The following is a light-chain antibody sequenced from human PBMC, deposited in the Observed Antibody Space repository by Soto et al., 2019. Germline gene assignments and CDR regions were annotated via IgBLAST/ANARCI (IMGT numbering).Light chain of an antibody. Sequence: EIVMTQSPATLSVSLGERATLSCRTSQSVSNCLAWYQQKPGQDPRLLIYDASNRATGIPARFSGSGSGTDFNLTISSLEPEDFALYYCQQRSNWPRTFGQGTKLDIK. CDR3: QQRSNWPRT. V-gene: IGKV3-11*01. J-gene: IGKJ1*01. CDR2: DAS. CDR1: QSVSNC.